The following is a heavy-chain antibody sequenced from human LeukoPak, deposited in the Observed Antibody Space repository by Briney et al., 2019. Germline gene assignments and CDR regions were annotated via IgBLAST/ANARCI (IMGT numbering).Heavy chain of an antibody. J-gene: IGHJ4*02. CDR3: AKVSEQLWFGGDYYSDY. Sequence: AGGSLRLSCAASGFTFSSYAMSWVRQAPGKGLEWVSAISGSGGSTYYADSVKGRFTISRDNSKNTLYLQMNSLRAEDTAVYYCAKVSEQLWFGGDYYSDYRGQGTLVTVSS. D-gene: IGHD5-18*01. CDR2: ISGSGGST. V-gene: IGHV3-23*01. CDR1: GFTFSSYA.